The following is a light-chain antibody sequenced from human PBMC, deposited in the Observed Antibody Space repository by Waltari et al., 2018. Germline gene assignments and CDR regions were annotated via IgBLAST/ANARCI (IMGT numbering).Light chain of an antibody. CDR1: ERVGNNF. Sequence: VLTQSPGTLSLSPGATAPLSCRARERVGNNFLAWYHQSPGQTPRLLIYGGSSRATGIPDRCSGSGSGTEFILIISRLEPGDSGVYFCQQYSSSVMYTFGQATKLEI. V-gene: IGKV3-20*01. J-gene: IGKJ2*01. CDR3: QQYSSSVMYT. CDR2: GGS.